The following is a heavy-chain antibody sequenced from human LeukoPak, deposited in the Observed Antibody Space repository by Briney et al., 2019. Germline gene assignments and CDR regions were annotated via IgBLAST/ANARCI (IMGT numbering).Heavy chain of an antibody. CDR1: GFTFSSYS. V-gene: IGHV3-48*01. D-gene: IGHD2-15*01. J-gene: IGHJ4*02. CDR2: ISSSSSTI. Sequence: GGSLRLSCAASGFTFSSYSMNWVRQAAGKGLEWVSYISSSSSTIYYADSEKGRFTISRDNAKNSLYLQMNSLRAEDTAVYYCARGGPGRAYCSGGSCYRLFDYWGQGTLVTVSS. CDR3: ARGGPGRAYCSGGSCYRLFDY.